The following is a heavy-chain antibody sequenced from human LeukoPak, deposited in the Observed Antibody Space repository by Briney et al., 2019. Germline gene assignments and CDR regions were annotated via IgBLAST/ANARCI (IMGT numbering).Heavy chain of an antibody. V-gene: IGHV4-34*01. D-gene: IGHD1-26*01. CDR1: GGSFSGYY. CDR2: INHSGST. J-gene: IGHJ4*02. Sequence: SETLSLTCAVYGGSFSGYYRSWIRQPPGKGLEWIGEINHSGSTNYNPSLKSRVTISVDTSKNQFSLKLSSVTAADTAVYYCARDGGTQWELLTFDYWGQGTLVTVSS. CDR3: ARDGGTQWELLTFDY.